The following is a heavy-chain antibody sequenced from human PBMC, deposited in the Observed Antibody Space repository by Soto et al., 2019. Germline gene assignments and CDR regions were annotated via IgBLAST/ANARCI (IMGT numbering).Heavy chain of an antibody. Sequence: QVQLQESGPGLVKPSQTLSLTCTVSGGSISSGNYYWSWFRQHPGKGLEWIGYIYYSGSTYYNPSLKSRVTLSVDTSKIQFSLKLSSVTAADTAVYYCARVPAGDYFDYWGQGTLVTVSS. CDR2: IYYSGST. CDR3: ARVPAGDYFDY. V-gene: IGHV4-31*03. D-gene: IGHD2-2*01. CDR1: GGSISSGNYY. J-gene: IGHJ4*02.